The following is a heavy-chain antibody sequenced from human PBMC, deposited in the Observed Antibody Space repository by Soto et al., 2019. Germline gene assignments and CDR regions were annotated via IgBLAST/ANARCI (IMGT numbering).Heavy chain of an antibody. D-gene: IGHD3-10*01. CDR3: ARMVRGSNIDYYHYIDV. J-gene: IGHJ6*03. V-gene: IGHV1-18*01. CDR1: GYSFTSHG. CDR2: ISANSGDT. Sequence: QVQLVQSGAEVKKPGASVKVSCKASGYSFTSHGISWVRQAPGQGLEWMGWISANSGDTNYAQKLQGTVTVTTDTSTITAYLELRSLRSEDTAVYHCARMVRGSNIDYYHYIDVWGKGTRVTVSS.